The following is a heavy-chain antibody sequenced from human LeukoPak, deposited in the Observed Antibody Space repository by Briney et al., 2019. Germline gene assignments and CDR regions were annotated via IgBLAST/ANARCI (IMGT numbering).Heavy chain of an antibody. V-gene: IGHV3-23*01. J-gene: IGHJ2*01. D-gene: IGHD7-27*01. CDR1: GFTFSSYA. Sequence: GGSLRLSCAASGFTFSSYAMSWVRLAPGKGLEWVSAISGSGGSTYYADSVKGRFTISRDNSKNTLYLQMNSLRAEDTAVYYCAKASRDNWGPHWYFDLWGRGTLVTVSS. CDR3: AKASRDNWGPHWYFDL. CDR2: ISGSGGST.